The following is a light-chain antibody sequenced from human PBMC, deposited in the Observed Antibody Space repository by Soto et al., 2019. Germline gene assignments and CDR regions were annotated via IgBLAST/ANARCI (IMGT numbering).Light chain of an antibody. V-gene: IGKV3-20*01. CDR2: GAS. Sequence: ETVLTQSPGTLSLSPGERATLSCRASPSLTGSFLDWYQQKPDQAPKVLIYGASNRATGIPDRFSGSGSGTDFTLTISRLEPEDVAVYYCQQYGTSPRTFGQGTKLEIK. CDR3: QQYGTSPRT. J-gene: IGKJ2*01. CDR1: PSLTGSF.